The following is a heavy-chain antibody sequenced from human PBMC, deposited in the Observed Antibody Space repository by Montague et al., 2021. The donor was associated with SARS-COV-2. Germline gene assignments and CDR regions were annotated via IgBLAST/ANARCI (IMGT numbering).Heavy chain of an antibody. V-gene: IGHV6-1*01. CDR3: ARGADRYYFYGMDV. J-gene: IGHJ6*02. D-gene: IGHD6-19*01. CDR1: GDSVSSNSAA. Sequence: CAISGDSVSSNSAAWNWIRQSPSRGLEWLGRTYYWSKWYNEYAVSVNSRITINPDTSKNQFSLQVNSVTPEDTAVYYCARGADRYYFYGMDVWGQGTTVTVSS. CDR2: TYYWSKWYN.